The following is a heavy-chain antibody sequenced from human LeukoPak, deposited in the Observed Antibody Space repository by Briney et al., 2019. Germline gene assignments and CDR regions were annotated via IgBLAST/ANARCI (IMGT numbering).Heavy chain of an antibody. CDR2: ISSSSSYI. D-gene: IGHD6-19*01. V-gene: IGHV3-21*01. CDR1: GFTFSSYS. Sequence: GGSLRLSYAASGFTFSSYSMNWVRQAPGKGLEWVSSISSSSSYIYYADSVKGRFTISRDNAKNSLYLQMNSLRAEDTAVYYCATLTRPHYSSGWPNDAFDIWGQGTMVTVSS. J-gene: IGHJ3*02. CDR3: ATLTRPHYSSGWPNDAFDI.